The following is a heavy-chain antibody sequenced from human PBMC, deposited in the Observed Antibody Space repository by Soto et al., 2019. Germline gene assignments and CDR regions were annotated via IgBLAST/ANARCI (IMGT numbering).Heavy chain of an antibody. CDR2: TYYRSNWNF. CDR3: AGELDIHHGLGY. D-gene: IGHD3-3*02. J-gene: IGHJ4*02. V-gene: IGHV6-1*01. Sequence: QVQLQQSGPGLVKPSQTLSLTCAISWGSVSSNTATWNWVRQSPSRGLEWLGRTYYRSNWNFDYALSVKSPITLNPDTSKNQFSLQLNSLTPEDTAVYYCAGELDIHHGLGYWGPGTSVTVSS. CDR1: WGSVSSNTAT.